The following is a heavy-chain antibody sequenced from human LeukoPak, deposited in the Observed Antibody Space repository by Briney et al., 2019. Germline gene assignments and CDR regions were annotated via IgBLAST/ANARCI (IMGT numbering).Heavy chain of an antibody. J-gene: IGHJ4*02. Sequence: PSETLSLTCTVSGGSISSSTYYWGWIRQPPGKGLEWIGSIYYSGSTYYNPSLKSRVTISVDTSKNQFSLMLTSVTAADTAVYYCAKRQSMTGIDYWGQGTLVTVSS. CDR2: IYYSGST. CDR3: AKRQSMTGIDY. D-gene: IGHD3-9*01. V-gene: IGHV4-39*07. CDR1: GGSISSSTYY.